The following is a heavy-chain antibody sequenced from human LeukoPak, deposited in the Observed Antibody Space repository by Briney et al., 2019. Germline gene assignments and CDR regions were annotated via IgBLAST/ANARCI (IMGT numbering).Heavy chain of an antibody. CDR1: GITLSNYG. CDR3: ARTNTHWFDSVIDR. D-gene: IGHD3-10*01. Sequence: GGSLRLSCAVSGITLSNYGMSWVRQAPGKGLEWVSLIWDDGIKTSYADSVKGRFTISRDNSKNTVYLQMNSLRVEDTAVYFCARTNTHWFDSVIDRWGQGTLVAVSS. V-gene: IGHV3-33*08. CDR2: IWDDGIKT. J-gene: IGHJ5*02.